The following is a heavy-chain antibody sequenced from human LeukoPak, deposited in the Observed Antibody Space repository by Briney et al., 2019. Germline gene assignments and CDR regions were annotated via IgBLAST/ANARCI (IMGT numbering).Heavy chain of an antibody. Sequence: ASVKVSCKASGYSFSSYSLNWVRQAPGQGLEWMGWINTYNANTNYAQKVQGRITLTRVTSTSTAYMELRSLRFDDTAVYYCATDRLSPYDNGDGVGRWDFGLWGRGTLVTVSS. J-gene: IGHJ2*01. CDR1: GYSFSSYS. V-gene: IGHV1-18*04. D-gene: IGHD4-17*01. CDR2: INTYNANT. CDR3: ATDRLSPYDNGDGVGRWDFGL.